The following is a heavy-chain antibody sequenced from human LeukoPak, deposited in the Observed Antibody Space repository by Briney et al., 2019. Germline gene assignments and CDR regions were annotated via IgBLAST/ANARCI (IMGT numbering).Heavy chain of an antibody. CDR2: INHSGST. V-gene: IGHV4-34*01. Sequence: SETLSLTCSVYGGSFSYCYWICIRQPPGNGLEWIREINHSGSTNYNPSLKSRVTISVDTSKNQFSLKLSSVTAADTAVYYCAGSIAARLDYWGQGTLVTVSS. CDR3: AGSIAARLDY. CDR1: GGSFSYCY. D-gene: IGHD6-6*01. J-gene: IGHJ4*02.